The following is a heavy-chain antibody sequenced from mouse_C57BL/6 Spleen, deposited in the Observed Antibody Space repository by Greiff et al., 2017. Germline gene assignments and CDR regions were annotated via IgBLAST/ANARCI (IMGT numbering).Heavy chain of an antibody. CDR1: GFTFSDAW. D-gene: IGHD2-1*01. CDR2: IRNKANNHAT. CDR3: TRTYGNLSWFAY. V-gene: IGHV6-6*01. J-gene: IGHJ3*01. Sequence: EVKLQESGGGLVQPGGSMKLSCAASGFTFSDAWMDWVRQSPEKGLEWVAEIRNKANNHATYDAESVKGRFTISSDDSKSSVYLQMNSLRAEDTGIYYCTRTYGNLSWFAYWGQGTLVTVSA.